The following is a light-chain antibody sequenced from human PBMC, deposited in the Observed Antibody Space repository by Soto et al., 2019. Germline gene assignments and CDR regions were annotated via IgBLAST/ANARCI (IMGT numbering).Light chain of an antibody. J-gene: IGKJ1*01. CDR1: QSINNW. V-gene: IGKV1-5*03. Sequence: DIQMTQSPSTRSASVGDRVTITCRASQSINNWLAWYQQKPGKAPKLLIYKAPNLDIGVPSRFSGSGSGTEFTLTISSLQPDDFATYYCQQYDTYWTFGQGTKVEIK. CDR3: QQYDTYWT. CDR2: KAP.